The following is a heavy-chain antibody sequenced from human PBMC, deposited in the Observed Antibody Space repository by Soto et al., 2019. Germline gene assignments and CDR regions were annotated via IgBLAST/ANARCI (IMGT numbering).Heavy chain of an antibody. CDR3: TTDSLRFLDPVDY. D-gene: IGHD3-3*01. CDR1: GFTFSNAW. V-gene: IGHV3-15*01. CDR2: IKSKTDGGTT. J-gene: IGHJ4*02. Sequence: LRLSCAASGFTFSNAWMSWVRQAPGKGLEWVGRIKSKTDGGTTDYAAPVKGRFTISRDDSKNTLYLQMNSLKTEDTAVYYCTTDSLRFLDPVDYWGQGTLVTVSS.